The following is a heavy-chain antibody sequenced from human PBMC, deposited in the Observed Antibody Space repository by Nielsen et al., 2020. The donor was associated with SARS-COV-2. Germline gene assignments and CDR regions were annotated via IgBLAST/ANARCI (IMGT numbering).Heavy chain of an antibody. CDR1: GFTFSDYY. CDR3: ARDCSSTSCQMYYCGMDV. J-gene: IGHJ6*02. V-gene: IGHV3-11*05. CDR2: ISSSSSYT. D-gene: IGHD2-2*01. Sequence: GESLKISCAASGFTFSDYYMSWIRQAPGKGLEWVSYISSSSSYTNYADSVKGRFTISRDNAKNSLYLQMNSLRAEDTAVYYCARDCSSTSCQMYYCGMDVWGQGTTVTVSS.